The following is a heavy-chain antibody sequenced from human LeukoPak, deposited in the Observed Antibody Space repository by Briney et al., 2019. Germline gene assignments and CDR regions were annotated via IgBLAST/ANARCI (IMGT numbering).Heavy chain of an antibody. D-gene: IGHD6-13*01. CDR2: ISAYNGNT. CDR3: ARDFDPFIAAAGLDAFDI. V-gene: IGHV1-18*01. J-gene: IGHJ3*02. CDR1: GYTFTSYG. Sequence: ASVKVSCKASGYTFTSYGISWVRQAPGQGLEWMGWISAYNGNTNYAQKLQGRVTMTTDTSTSTAYMELRSLRSDDTAVYYCARDFDPFIAAAGLDAFDIWGQGTMVTVSS.